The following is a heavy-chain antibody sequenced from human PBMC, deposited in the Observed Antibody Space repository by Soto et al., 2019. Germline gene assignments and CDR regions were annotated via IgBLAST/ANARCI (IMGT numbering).Heavy chain of an antibody. CDR2: INSGGSST. D-gene: IGHD5-12*01. J-gene: IGHJ4*02. CDR1: GFTFSNYW. Sequence: EVQLVESGGGLVQPGGSLTLSCAASGFTFSNYWMHWVRQAPGKGLVWVSRINSGGSSTSYADSVKGRFTISRDNARNTLYVQMNSLRFEDTAVYYCARAGDRGYEPDDWGQGTLVTVSS. V-gene: IGHV3-74*01. CDR3: ARAGDRGYEPDD.